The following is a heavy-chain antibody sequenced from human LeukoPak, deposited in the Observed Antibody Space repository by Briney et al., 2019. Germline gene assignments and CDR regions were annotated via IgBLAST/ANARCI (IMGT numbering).Heavy chain of an antibody. CDR2: ITSNGGST. V-gene: IGHV3-64*01. J-gene: IGHJ1*01. CDR1: GFIFSSYA. D-gene: IGHD3-9*01. Sequence: GGSPRLSCAASGFIFSSYAMHWVRQSPGKGLEYVSGITSNGGSTYYANSVKGRFTISRDNSKNTLYLQMGRLSTEDMAVYYCARYESQYDILGHFQHWGQGTLVTVSS. CDR3: ARYESQYDILGHFQH.